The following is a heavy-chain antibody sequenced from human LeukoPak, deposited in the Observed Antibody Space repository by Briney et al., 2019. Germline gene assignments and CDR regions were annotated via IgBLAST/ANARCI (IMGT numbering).Heavy chain of an antibody. CDR3: ARLAYASGSYHSDY. Sequence: PGGSLRLSCAASGFTFSTYTMNWVRQAPGKGLEWVSSISSSSYFIYYADSVRGRFTISRDNAKNSLYLQMNSLRAEDTAVYYCARLAYASGSYHSDYWGQGSLVTVSS. V-gene: IGHV3-21*01. CDR1: GFTFSTYT. J-gene: IGHJ4*02. CDR2: ISSSSYFI. D-gene: IGHD3-10*01.